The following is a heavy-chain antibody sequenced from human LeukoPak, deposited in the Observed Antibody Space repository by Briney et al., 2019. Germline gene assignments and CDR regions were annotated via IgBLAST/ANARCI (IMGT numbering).Heavy chain of an antibody. V-gene: IGHV4-59*12. CDR2: IYYSGST. J-gene: IGHJ4*02. CDR1: GGSFSTYY. D-gene: IGHD3-10*01. Sequence: PSETLSLTCTVSGGSFSTYYWTWIRQPPGKGLEWIGYIYYSGSTNYNPSLRSRVTISVDASKNQFSLRLRSVTAANTAVYYCARTSLVRGFGYWGQGTLVTVSS. CDR3: ARTSLVRGFGY.